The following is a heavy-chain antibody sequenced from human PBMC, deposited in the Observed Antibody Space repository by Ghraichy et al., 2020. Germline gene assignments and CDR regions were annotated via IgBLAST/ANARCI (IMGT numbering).Heavy chain of an antibody. J-gene: IGHJ4*02. CDR2: IYYSGST. Sequence: SETLSLTCTVSGGSISSSSYYWGWIRQPPGKGLEWVGSIYYSGSTYYNPSLKSRVTISVDTSKNQFSLKLSSVTAADTAVYYCARHRKYSSTPHDSSGSRRPLPFDYWGQGTLVTVSS. CDR1: GGSISSSSYY. CDR3: ARHRKYSSTPHDSSGSRRPLPFDY. D-gene: IGHD6-19*01. V-gene: IGHV4-39*01.